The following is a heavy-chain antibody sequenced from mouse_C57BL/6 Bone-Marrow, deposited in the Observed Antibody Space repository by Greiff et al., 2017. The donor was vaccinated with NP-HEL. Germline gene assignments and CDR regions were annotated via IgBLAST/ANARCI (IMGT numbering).Heavy chain of an antibody. V-gene: IGHV1-81*01. CDR2: IYPRSGNT. J-gene: IGHJ2*01. CDR3: SIGLDY. CDR1: GYTFTSYG. Sequence: VQLQQSGAELARPGASVKLSCKASGYTFTSYGISWVKQRTGQGLEWIGEIYPRSGNTYYNEKFKGKATLTADKSSSTAYLQLSSLTSEDTAIYYCSIGLDYWGQGTTLTVSS.